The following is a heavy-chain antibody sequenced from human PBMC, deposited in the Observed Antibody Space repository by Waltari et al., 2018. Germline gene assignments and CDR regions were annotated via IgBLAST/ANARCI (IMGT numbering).Heavy chain of an antibody. V-gene: IGHV4-34*01. CDR2: INHSGST. CDR1: GGSFSGYY. Sequence: QVQLQQWGAGLLKPSETLSLTCAVYGGSFSGYYWRWISQPPGKGLELIGEINHSGSTNYNPSLKSRVTISVDTSKNQFSLKLSSVTAADTAVYYCAREGRYCSSTSCYKGYFDYWGQGTLVTVSS. J-gene: IGHJ4*02. D-gene: IGHD2-2*01. CDR3: AREGRYCSSTSCYKGYFDY.